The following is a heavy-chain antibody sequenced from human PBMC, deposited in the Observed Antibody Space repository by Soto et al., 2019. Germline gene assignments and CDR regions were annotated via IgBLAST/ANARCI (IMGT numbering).Heavy chain of an antibody. CDR1: GFTFSTYA. D-gene: IGHD1-20*01. CDR2: ISYDGSNT. CDR3: ARDKGSSITCQLDY. J-gene: IGHJ4*02. V-gene: IGHV3-30-3*01. Sequence: GGSLRLSCAVSGFTFSTYAMHWVRQAPGKGLEWVAVISYDGSNTYYADSVKGRFTISRDNMLYLQMNSLRAEDTAVYYCARDKGSSITCQLDYWGQGTLVTVSS.